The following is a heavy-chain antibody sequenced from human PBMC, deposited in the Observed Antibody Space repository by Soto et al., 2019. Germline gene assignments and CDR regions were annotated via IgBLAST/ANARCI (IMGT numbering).Heavy chain of an antibody. V-gene: IGHV3-7*01. Sequence: GGSLRLSCAASGFTFSSYWMSWVRQAPGKGLEWVANIKQDESEKYYVDSVKGRFTISRDNAKNSLYLQMNILIAVDTAVYFCARNFSVGRSKIAVAGPQVNWGQGTLVTV. CDR3: ARNFSVGRSKIAVAGPQVN. J-gene: IGHJ4*02. CDR1: GFTFSSYW. CDR2: IKQDESEK. D-gene: IGHD6-19*01.